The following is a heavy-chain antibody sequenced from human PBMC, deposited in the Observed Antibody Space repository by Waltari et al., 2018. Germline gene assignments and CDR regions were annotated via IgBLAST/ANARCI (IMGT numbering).Heavy chain of an antibody. CDR3: ARERGSYGSDYFDY. Sequence: QVQLVQSGAEVKKPGSSVKFSCKASGSTFSSYAISWVREAPGQGLEWMGGIIPVCGAATYAQKVQGRVTSTTDESTSTADMELSSLRSEDTAVYYCARERGSYGSDYFDYWGQGTLVTVSS. J-gene: IGHJ4*02. D-gene: IGHD1-26*01. CDR1: GSTFSSYA. V-gene: IGHV1-69*05. CDR2: IIPVCGAA.